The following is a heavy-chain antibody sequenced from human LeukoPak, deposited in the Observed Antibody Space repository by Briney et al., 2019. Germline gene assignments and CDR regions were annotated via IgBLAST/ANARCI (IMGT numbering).Heavy chain of an antibody. CDR3: ARAIVGATTGDAFDI. D-gene: IGHD1-26*01. J-gene: IGHJ3*02. CDR2: IYPGDSDT. CDR1: GYSFTSYW. Sequence: GESLKISCKGSGYSFTSYWIGWVRQMPGKGLEWMGIIYPGDSDTRYSPSFQGLVTISADESISTAYLQWSSLKASDTAMYYCARAIVGATTGDAFDIWGQGTMVTVSS. V-gene: IGHV5-51*01.